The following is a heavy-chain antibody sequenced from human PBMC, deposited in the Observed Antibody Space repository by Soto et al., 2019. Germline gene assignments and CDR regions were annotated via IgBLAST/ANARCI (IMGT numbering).Heavy chain of an antibody. Sequence: SETLSLTCTVSGGSISSGGYYWSWIRQHPGKGLEWIGYIYYSGSTYYNPSLKSRVTISVDTSKNQFSLKLSSVTAADTAVYYCAKKWLRGNWFDPWGQGTLVTVSS. V-gene: IGHV4-31*03. D-gene: IGHD5-12*01. CDR3: AKKWLRGNWFDP. CDR2: IYYSGST. CDR1: GGSISSGGYY. J-gene: IGHJ5*02.